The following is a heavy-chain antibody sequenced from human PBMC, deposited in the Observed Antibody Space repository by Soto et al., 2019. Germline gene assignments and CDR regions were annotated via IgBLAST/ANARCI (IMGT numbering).Heavy chain of an antibody. J-gene: IGHJ3*02. CDR2: IDSSGTYI. CDR3: ARRGGAYSFDI. D-gene: IGHD2-15*01. V-gene: IGHV3-21*01. Sequence: EVQLVESGGGLVKPGGSLRLSCAASGFTFSIYTMNWVRQAPGRGLEWVSSIDSSGTYIYSADSLKGRFTISRDNTQNSLFLQMNSLRAEDTAVYFYARRGGAYSFDIWGQGTVVTVSS. CDR1: GFTFSIYT.